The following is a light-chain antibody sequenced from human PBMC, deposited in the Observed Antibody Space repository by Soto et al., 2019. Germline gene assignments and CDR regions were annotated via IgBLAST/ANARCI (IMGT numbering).Light chain of an antibody. J-gene: IGKJ5*01. CDR3: QQLNSYHPLIT. CDR1: QGISSY. CDR2: AAS. V-gene: IGKV1-9*01. Sequence: IQLTQSPSSLSASVGDRVTITCRASQGISSYLAWYQQKPGKAPKLLIYAASTLQSGVPSRFSGSGSGTDFTLTISSLQPEDFATYYCQQLNSYHPLITFGQGTRLEIK.